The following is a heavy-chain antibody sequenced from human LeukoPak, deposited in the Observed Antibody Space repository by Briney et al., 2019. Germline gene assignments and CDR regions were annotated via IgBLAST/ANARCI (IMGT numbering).Heavy chain of an antibody. V-gene: IGHV3-23*01. CDR1: GFTFSSYA. J-gene: IGHJ4*02. Sequence: PGGSLRLSCAASGFTFSSYAMTWVRQAPGKGLEWVSTITGSGGDTYYADSVQGRFTISRDISKNTLYLQMNSLRAEDTAVYFCAKGPQLGSSYHPDYWGQGTLVTVSS. D-gene: IGHD2-2*01. CDR2: ITGSGGDT. CDR3: AKGPQLGSSYHPDY.